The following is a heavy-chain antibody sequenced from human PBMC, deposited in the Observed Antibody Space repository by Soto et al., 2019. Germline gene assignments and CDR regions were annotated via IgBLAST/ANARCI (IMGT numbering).Heavy chain of an antibody. CDR1: GFTFSSYG. CDR2: ISYDGSNK. D-gene: IGHD3-16*02. J-gene: IGHJ6*02. V-gene: IGHV3-30*18. CDR3: AKDSLGVLEYGMDV. Sequence: QVQLVESGGGVVQPGRSLRLSCAASGFTFSSYGMHWVRQAPGKGLEWVAVISYDGSNKYYADSVKGRFTISRDNSKNTLYLQMNSLRAEDTAVYYCAKDSLGVLEYGMDVWGQGTTVTVSS.